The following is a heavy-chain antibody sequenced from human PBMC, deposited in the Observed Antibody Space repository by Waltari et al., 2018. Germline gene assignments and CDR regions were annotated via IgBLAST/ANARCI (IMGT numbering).Heavy chain of an antibody. CDR3: ARDPNSSGWPWPYYYGMDV. D-gene: IGHD6-19*01. CDR2: ISSSSSTI. Sequence: EVQLVESGGGLVQPGGSLRLSWAASGFTFSSYSMNWVRQAPGKGLEWVSYISSSSSTIYYADSVKGRFTISRDNAKNSLYLQMNSLRAEDTAVYYCARDPNSSGWPWPYYYGMDVWGQGTTVTVSS. CDR1: GFTFSSYS. J-gene: IGHJ6*02. V-gene: IGHV3-48*01.